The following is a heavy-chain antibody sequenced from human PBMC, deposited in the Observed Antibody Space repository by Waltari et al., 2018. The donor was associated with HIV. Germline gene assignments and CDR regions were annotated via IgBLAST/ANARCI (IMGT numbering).Heavy chain of an antibody. CDR2: IKSKTEGGTT. D-gene: IGHD3-10*01. V-gene: IGHV3-15*01. Sequence: EVQLVESGGGLVKPGGSLRLSCAASGFTFSNAWMSWVRQAPGKGLGWVGRIKSKTEGGTTDYAAPVKGRFTISRDDSKNTLYLQMNSLKTEDTAVYYCTTLVLLGVGMDVWGQGTTVTVSS. J-gene: IGHJ6*02. CDR1: GFTFSNAW. CDR3: TTLVLLGVGMDV.